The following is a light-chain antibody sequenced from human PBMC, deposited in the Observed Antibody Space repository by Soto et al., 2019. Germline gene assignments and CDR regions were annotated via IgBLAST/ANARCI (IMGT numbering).Light chain of an antibody. CDR3: TSFTSSSAHV. Sequence: SPLAQPASVSGSPGQSITICCTGTSGDVDAFDYVSWYQQHPGKAPKLMIFEVSDRPSGVSDRFSGSRSGSTASLTISVIQAEDEADCFCTSFTSSSAHVFGTGTKVTVL. V-gene: IGLV2-14*01. J-gene: IGLJ1*01. CDR2: EVS. CDR1: SGDVDAFDY.